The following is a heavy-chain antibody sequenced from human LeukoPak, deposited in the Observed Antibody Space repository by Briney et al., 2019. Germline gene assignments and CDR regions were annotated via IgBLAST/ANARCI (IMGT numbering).Heavy chain of an antibody. CDR1: SYSISSDYY. V-gene: IGHV4-38-2*01. J-gene: IGHJ3*02. Sequence: PSETLSLTCAVSSYSISSDYYCGWIRQPPGKGLEWIGTIFHSGRTYYNPSLVSRFSMSVATSIKYFSVKLYSVTAADTAVYSCARHSQWGLVPWTFDIWGRGTMVTVSS. CDR3: ARHSQWGLVPWTFDI. D-gene: IGHD2-21*01. CDR2: IFHSGRT.